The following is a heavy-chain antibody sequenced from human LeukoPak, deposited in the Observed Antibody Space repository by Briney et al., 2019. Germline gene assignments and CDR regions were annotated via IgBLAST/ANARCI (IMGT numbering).Heavy chain of an antibody. Sequence: PGGSLRLSCAASGFDFSSNWMHWVRHAPGQGLVWVSRIKGDGISTNYADSVKGRFTISRDIAKNTLYLQMNSLRAEDTALYYCARDKSSGYYYFDYRGQGSLVTVSS. V-gene: IGHV3-74*01. CDR2: IKGDGIST. D-gene: IGHD3-22*01. CDR3: ARDKSSGYYYFDY. J-gene: IGHJ4*02. CDR1: GFDFSSNW.